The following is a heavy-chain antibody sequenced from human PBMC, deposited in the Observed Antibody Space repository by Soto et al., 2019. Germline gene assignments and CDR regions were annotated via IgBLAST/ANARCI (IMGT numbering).Heavy chain of an antibody. CDR1: GGTFSSYA. D-gene: IGHD6-6*01. V-gene: IGHV1-69*01. CDR3: AIPNSGSSGTVTGYYYGMDV. J-gene: IGHJ6*02. CDR2: IIPIFGTA. Sequence: QVQLVQSGAEVKKPGSSVKVSCKASGGTFSSYAISWVRQAPGQGLEWMGGIIPIFGTANYAQKFQGRVTITADEYTSTAYMERSSLRSEDTAVYYCAIPNSGSSGTVTGYYYGMDVWGQGTTVTVSS.